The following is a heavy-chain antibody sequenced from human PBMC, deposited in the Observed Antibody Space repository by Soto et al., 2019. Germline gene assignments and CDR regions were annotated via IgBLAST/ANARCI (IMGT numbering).Heavy chain of an antibody. J-gene: IGHJ6*03. CDR2: IYYSGST. CDR3: ARAYYYYYIDV. V-gene: IGHV4-59*01. Sequence: SETLSLTCTVSGGSISSYYWSWIRQPPGKGLEWIGYIYYSGSTNYNPSLKSRVTISVDTSKNQYSLKLSSVTAADTAVYYCARAYYYYYIDVWGKGTTVTVSS. CDR1: GGSISSYY.